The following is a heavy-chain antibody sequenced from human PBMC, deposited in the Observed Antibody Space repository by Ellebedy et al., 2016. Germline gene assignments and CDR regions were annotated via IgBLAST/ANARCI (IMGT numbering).Heavy chain of an antibody. CDR1: GGSISSGDYY. Sequence: SETLSLTXTVSGGSISSGDYYWSWIRQPPGKGLEWIGYIYYSGSTYYNPSLKSRVTISVDTSKDQFSLKLSSVTAADTAVYYCAREHVITTIFGVVIIGAFDIWGQGTMVTVSS. D-gene: IGHD3-3*01. CDR3: AREHVITTIFGVVIIGAFDI. J-gene: IGHJ3*02. CDR2: IYYSGST. V-gene: IGHV4-30-4*01.